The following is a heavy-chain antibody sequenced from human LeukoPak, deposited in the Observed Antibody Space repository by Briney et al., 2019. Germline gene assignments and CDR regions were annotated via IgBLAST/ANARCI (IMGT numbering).Heavy chain of an antibody. J-gene: IGHJ5*02. CDR3: ARDRVAWSGYSYGYDWFDP. CDR1: GFTFSSYA. CDR2: IYYSGST. V-gene: IGHV4-30-4*08. Sequence: KPGGSLRLSCAASGFTFSSYAMSWVRQAPGKGLEWIGYIYYSGSTQYNPSLKSRVTISVDTSKNQFSLKLSSVTGADTAVYYCARDRVAWSGYSYGYDWFDPWGQGILVTVSS. D-gene: IGHD5-18*01.